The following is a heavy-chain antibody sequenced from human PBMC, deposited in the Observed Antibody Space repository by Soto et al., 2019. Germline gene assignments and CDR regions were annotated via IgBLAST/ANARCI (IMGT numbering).Heavy chain of an antibody. Sequence: SVKVSCKASGFTFTSSAVQWVRQARGQRLEWIGWIVVGSGNTNYAQKFQERVTITRDMSTSTAYMELSSLRSEDTAVYYCATQSVAAGYYYYCMDVWVQGTTVTVSS. D-gene: IGHD6-19*01. CDR2: IVVGSGNT. CDR3: ATQSVAAGYYYYCMDV. CDR1: GFTFTSSA. V-gene: IGHV1-58*01. J-gene: IGHJ6*02.